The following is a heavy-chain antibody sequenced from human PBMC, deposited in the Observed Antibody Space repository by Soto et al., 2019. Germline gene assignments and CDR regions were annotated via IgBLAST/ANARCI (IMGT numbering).Heavy chain of an antibody. CDR3: ARGVAAAGIGALDY. D-gene: IGHD6-13*01. V-gene: IGHV5-51*01. CDR2: IYPGDSDI. CDR1: GYIFTSYW. Sequence: EVQLVQSGAEVKKPGESLRISCQGSGYIFTSYWIAWVRQMPGKGLEWMGIIYPGDSDIRYSPSFQGQVTISADKSISTAYLQWSSLKASDTAIYYCARGVAAAGIGALDYWGQGTLVTVSS. J-gene: IGHJ4*02.